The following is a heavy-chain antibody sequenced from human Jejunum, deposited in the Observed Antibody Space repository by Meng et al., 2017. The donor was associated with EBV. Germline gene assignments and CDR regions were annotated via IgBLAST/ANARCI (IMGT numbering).Heavy chain of an antibody. CDR3: AHRLRSGSPWAWGYFDY. Sequence: ITLKVAVPMSVSTQQTLTLPCTFVVFSISTNVVCLGCIRRPPGKALEWLVLIYCDDDKRYNPYLKNRLTITKDTSKNQVVLKITNMDPVDTATYYCAHRLRSGSPWAWGYFDYWGQGTLVTVSS. D-gene: IGHD3-10*01. CDR1: VFSISTNVVC. CDR2: IYCDDDK. V-gene: IGHV2-5*02. J-gene: IGHJ4*02.